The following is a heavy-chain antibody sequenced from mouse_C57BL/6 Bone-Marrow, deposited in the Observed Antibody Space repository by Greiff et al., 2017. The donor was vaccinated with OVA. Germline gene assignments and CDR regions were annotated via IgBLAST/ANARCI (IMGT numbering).Heavy chain of an antibody. CDR3: VREGLGRRYFDY. CDR1: GFTFNTYA. D-gene: IGHD4-1*01. J-gene: IGHJ2*01. Sequence: EVQGVESGGGLVQPKGSLKLSCAASGFTFNTYAMHWVRQAPGKGLEWVARIRSKSSNYATYYADSVKDRFTISRDDSQSMLSLQMNNLKTEETAMYYCVREGLGRRYFDYWGQGTTLTVSS. V-gene: IGHV10-3*01. CDR2: IRSKSSNYAT.